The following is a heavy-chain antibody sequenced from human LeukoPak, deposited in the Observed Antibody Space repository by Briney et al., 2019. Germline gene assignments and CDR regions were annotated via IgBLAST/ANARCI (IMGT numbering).Heavy chain of an antibody. CDR1: GFIFSGSD. J-gene: IGHJ4*02. CDR3: ARGADLNS. D-gene: IGHD5-12*01. Sequence: PGGSLRLSCAASGFIFSGSDMNWVRQAPGKGLEWLASISSSGNYIYYADSLKGRLTISRDNAKNSLSLQVNSLRAEDTAVYYCARGADLNSWGPGTLVTVSS. V-gene: IGHV3-21*01. CDR2: ISSSGNYI.